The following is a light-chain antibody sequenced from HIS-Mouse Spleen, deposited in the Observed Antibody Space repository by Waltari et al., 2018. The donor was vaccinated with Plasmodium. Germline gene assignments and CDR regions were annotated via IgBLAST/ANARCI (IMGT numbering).Light chain of an antibody. CDR2: EVS. V-gene: IGLV2-8*01. J-gene: IGLJ1*01. CDR1: SSDVGGYNY. Sequence: QSALTQPPSASGSPGQSVTISCTGTSSDVGGYNYVSWYQQPPGKAPKLMIFEVSKRPSGVPDRFSGSKSGNTASLTVSGLQAEDEADYYCSSYAGSIFYVFGTGTKVTVL. CDR3: SSYAGSIFYV.